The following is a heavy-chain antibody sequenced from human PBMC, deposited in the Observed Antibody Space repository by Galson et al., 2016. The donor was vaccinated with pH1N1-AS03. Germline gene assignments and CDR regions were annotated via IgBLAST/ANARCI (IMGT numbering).Heavy chain of an antibody. CDR1: GFTFSSYA. V-gene: IGHV3-30*15. D-gene: IGHD6-13*01. CDR3: VADFDY. J-gene: IGHJ4*02. Sequence: SLRLSCAASGFTFSSYAMHWVRQAPGKGLEWVAVISYDGTNKYYADSVKVRFTISRDNSKNTLYLQMSSLRVEDTAVYYCVADFDYWGQGTLVTVSS. CDR2: ISYDGTNK.